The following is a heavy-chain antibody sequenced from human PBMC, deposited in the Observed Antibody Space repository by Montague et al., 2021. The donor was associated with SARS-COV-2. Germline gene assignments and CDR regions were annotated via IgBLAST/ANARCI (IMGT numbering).Heavy chain of an antibody. V-gene: IGHV2-5*02. CDR1: GFSLSTSGVG. CDR2: IYWDDDK. D-gene: IGHD3-9*01. Sequence: PALVKPTQTLTLTCTFSGFSLSTSGVGVGWIRQPPGKALEWLALIYWDDDKRYSPSLKSRLTITKETSKNQVVLTMTNMDPVDTATYYCARSNDVLRYFDWTNKMRGFDYWGQGTLVTVSS. CDR3: ARSNDVLRYFDWTNKMRGFDY. J-gene: IGHJ4*02.